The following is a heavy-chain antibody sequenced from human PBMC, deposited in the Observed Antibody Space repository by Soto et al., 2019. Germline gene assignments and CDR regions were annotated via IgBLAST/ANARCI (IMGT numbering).Heavy chain of an antibody. CDR2: ISGRGGST. J-gene: IGHJ4*02. V-gene: IGHV3-23*01. Sequence: EVQLLESGGGLVQPGGSLRLSCAASGFTFSSYAMSWVRQAPGKGLEWVSAISGRGGSTYYADSVKGRFTISRDNSKNTLYLQMNSLRAEDTAVYYCAKDLTGYPDYFDYWGQGTLVTVSS. D-gene: IGHD3-9*01. CDR1: GFTFSSYA. CDR3: AKDLTGYPDYFDY.